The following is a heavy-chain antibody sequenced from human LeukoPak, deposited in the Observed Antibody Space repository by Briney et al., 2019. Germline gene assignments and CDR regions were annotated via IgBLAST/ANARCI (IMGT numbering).Heavy chain of an antibody. Sequence: GGSLRLSCAASGFTFSNAWMSGVRQAPGKGLEWVSYISSSSTIYYADSVKGRFTISRDNARNSLYLQMNSLRAEDTAVYYCARDRRNTGSFFDSWGQGTLVTVSS. CDR1: GFTFSNAW. D-gene: IGHD1-26*01. CDR2: ISSSSTI. J-gene: IGHJ4*02. CDR3: ARDRRNTGSFFDS. V-gene: IGHV3-69-1*01.